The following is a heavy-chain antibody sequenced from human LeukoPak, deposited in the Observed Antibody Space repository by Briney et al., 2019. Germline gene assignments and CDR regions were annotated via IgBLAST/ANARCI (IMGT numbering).Heavy chain of an antibody. Sequence: ASVTVSCTASGYTYTSYAMHWVRQAPGQRLEWMGWINAGNGNTKYSQKFQGRVTITRDTSASTAYMELSSLRSEDTAVYYCARDGPPIVGATSYFDYWGQGTLVTVSS. CDR1: GYTYTSYA. J-gene: IGHJ4*02. CDR2: INAGNGNT. V-gene: IGHV1-3*01. CDR3: ARDGPPIVGATSYFDY. D-gene: IGHD1-26*01.